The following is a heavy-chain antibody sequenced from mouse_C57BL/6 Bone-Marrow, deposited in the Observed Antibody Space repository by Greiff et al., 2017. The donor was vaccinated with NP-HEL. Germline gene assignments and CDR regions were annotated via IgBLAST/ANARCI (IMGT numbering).Heavy chain of an antibody. CDR2: IDPSDSYT. V-gene: IGHV1-69*01. CDR3: ALIYYDYLYYYAMDY. J-gene: IGHJ4*01. D-gene: IGHD2-4*01. Sequence: QVQLQQPGAELVQPGASVKLSCKASGYTFTSYWMHWVKQRPGQGLEWIGEIDPSDSYTNYNQKFKGKSTLTVDKSSSTAYMQLSSLTSEDSAVYYCALIYYDYLYYYAMDYWGQGTSVTVSS. CDR1: GYTFTSYW.